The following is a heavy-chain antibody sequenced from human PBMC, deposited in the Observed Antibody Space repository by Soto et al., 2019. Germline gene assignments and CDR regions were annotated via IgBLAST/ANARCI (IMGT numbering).Heavy chain of an antibody. J-gene: IGHJ6*02. CDR2: ISYDGSNK. CDR3: AKLGYDFWSGYYAVGDYYYYGMDV. CDR1: GFTFSSYG. D-gene: IGHD3-3*01. Sequence: QVQLVESGGGVVQPGRSLRLSCAASGFTFSSYGMHWVRQAPGKGLEWVAVISYDGSNKYYADSVKGRFTISRDNSKNTLYLQMNSVRAEDTAVYYCAKLGYDFWSGYYAVGDYYYYGMDVWGQGTTVTVSS. V-gene: IGHV3-30*18.